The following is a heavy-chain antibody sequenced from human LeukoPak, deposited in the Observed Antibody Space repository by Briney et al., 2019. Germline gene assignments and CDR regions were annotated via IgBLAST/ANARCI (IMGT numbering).Heavy chain of an antibody. CDR2: ISSDGRDK. CDR1: GFTFSAYA. V-gene: IGHV3-30*03. J-gene: IGHJ4*02. CDR3: ARDLRRIAAYYFDY. Sequence: GRSLRLSCAASGFTFSAYAIHWVRQAPGKGLEWAAVISSDGRDKHHADSVKGRFTISRDNSKNTLYLQTNSLRAEDTAIYYCARDLRRIAAYYFDYWGQGTLVTVSS. D-gene: IGHD6-25*01.